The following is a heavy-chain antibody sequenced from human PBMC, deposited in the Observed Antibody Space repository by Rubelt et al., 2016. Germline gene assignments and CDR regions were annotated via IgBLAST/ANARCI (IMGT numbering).Heavy chain of an antibody. D-gene: IGHD2-2*01. J-gene: IGHJ4*02. CDR3: AMRVVPSNPGGFDY. V-gene: IGHV3-74*01. CDR2: INTDGST. Sequence: GKGLVWVSRINTDGSTSYADSVKGRFTISRDNGKNTLHLQMNSLRAEDTAVYYCAMRVVPSNPGGFDYWGQGALVTVSS.